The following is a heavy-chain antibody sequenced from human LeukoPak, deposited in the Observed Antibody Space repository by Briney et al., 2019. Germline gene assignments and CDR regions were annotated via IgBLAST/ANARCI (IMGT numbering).Heavy chain of an antibody. CDR1: GFTFTSYS. D-gene: IGHD3-16*02. Sequence: GGSLRLSCAAAGFTFTSYSMNWVRQAPGRGLEWVSSISGDSIYIYYADSVRGRFTISRDNAKSSLFLQMNRLRVEDTAVYYCARRSYRGVIGVYYYYYMDVWGKGTPVTVSS. CDR2: ISGDSIYI. J-gene: IGHJ6*03. V-gene: IGHV3-21*01. CDR3: ARRSYRGVIGVYYYYYMDV.